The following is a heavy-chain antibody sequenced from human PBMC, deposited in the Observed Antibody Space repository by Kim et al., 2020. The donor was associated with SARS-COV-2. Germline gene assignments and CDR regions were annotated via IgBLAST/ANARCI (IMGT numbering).Heavy chain of an antibody. D-gene: IGHD3-22*01. CDR1: GFTFSSYA. J-gene: IGHJ4*01. CDR3: ARGHYFDILGSACPFDY. V-gene: IGHV3-30*04. CDR2: ISYDGSNK. Sequence: GGSLRLSCAASGFTFSSYAMHWVRQAPGKGLEWVAVISYDGSNKYYADSVKGRFTISRDNSKNTLYLQMNSLRAEDTAVYYCARGHYFDILGSACPFDY.